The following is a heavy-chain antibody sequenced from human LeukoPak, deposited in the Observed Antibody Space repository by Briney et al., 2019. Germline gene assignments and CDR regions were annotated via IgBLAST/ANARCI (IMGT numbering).Heavy chain of an antibody. CDR3: ARQRDTASVGAFDI. V-gene: IGHV4-59*08. D-gene: IGHD5-18*01. CDR2: INHSGST. J-gene: IGHJ3*02. Sequence: PSETLSLTCTVSGGSLSSYDWSWIRQPPGKGLEWIGNINHSGSTNYNSSLKSRVTISVDTSKSQFSLKLTSVAATDTALYCCARQRDTASVGAFDIWGQGTMVTVSS. CDR1: GGSLSSYD.